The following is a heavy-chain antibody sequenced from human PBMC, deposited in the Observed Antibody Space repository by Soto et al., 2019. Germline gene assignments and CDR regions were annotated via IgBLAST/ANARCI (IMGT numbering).Heavy chain of an antibody. CDR2: ISGSGGST. CDR3: AKLGRITMIVVVTDYFDY. D-gene: IGHD3-22*01. V-gene: IGHV3-23*01. CDR1: GFTFSSYA. Sequence: GGSLRLSCAASGFTFSSYAMSWVRQAPGKGLEWVSAISGSGGSTYYADSVKGRFTISRDNSKNTLYLQMNSLRAEDTAVYYCAKLGRITMIVVVTDYFDYWGQGTLVTVSS. J-gene: IGHJ4*02.